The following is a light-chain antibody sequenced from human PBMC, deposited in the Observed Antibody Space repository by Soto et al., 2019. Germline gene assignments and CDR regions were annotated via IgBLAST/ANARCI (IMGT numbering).Light chain of an antibody. CDR1: KLGDKY. J-gene: IGLJ2*01. CDR2: QDN. V-gene: IGLV3-1*01. Sequence: SYELTQPPSVSVSPGQTANITCSGDKLGDKYACWYQQKPGQSPVLVIYQDNKRPSGIPERFSGSSSGNTATLTISGTQTMDEADYYCQAWDSSIVVFGGGTKLTVL. CDR3: QAWDSSIVV.